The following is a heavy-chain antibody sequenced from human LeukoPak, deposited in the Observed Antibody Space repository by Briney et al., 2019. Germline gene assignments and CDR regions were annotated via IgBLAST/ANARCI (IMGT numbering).Heavy chain of an antibody. Sequence: ASVKVSCKASGYTFTSYAMNWVRQAPGQGLEWMGWINTNTGNPTYAQGFTGRFVFSLDTSVSTAYLQISSLKAEDTAVYYCARGTSPDVYCSSTSCYPYYFDYWGQGTLVTASS. CDR3: ARGTSPDVYCSSTSCYPYYFDY. V-gene: IGHV7-4-1*02. D-gene: IGHD2-2*01. CDR2: INTNTGNP. CDR1: GYTFTSYA. J-gene: IGHJ4*02.